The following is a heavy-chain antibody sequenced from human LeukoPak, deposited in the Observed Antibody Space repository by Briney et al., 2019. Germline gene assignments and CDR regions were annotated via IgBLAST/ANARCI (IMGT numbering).Heavy chain of an antibody. Sequence: SETLSLTCTVSGGSISSYYWSWIRQPPGKGLEWVGYTYYSGSTNYNPSLESRVTISVDTSKNQFSLKLSSVTAADTAVYYCARQRRGYCSSTSCPEPFDYWGQGTLVTVSS. CDR2: TYYSGST. CDR1: GGSISSYY. J-gene: IGHJ4*02. D-gene: IGHD2-2*01. V-gene: IGHV4-59*08. CDR3: ARQRRGYCSSTSCPEPFDY.